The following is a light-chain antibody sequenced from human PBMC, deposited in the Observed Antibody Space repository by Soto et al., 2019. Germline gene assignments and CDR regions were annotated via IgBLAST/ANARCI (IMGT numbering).Light chain of an antibody. CDR3: SSYTSRNTYV. CDR2: EVS. Sequence: QSVLTQPASVSGSLGQSITVSCTGTSSDVGNYRYVSWYQQHPDKAPKVIIYEVSNRPSGVSNRFFGSKSGNTASLTISGLQAEDEADYYCSSYTSRNTYVFGTGTKLTVL. J-gene: IGLJ1*01. CDR1: SSDVGNYRY. V-gene: IGLV2-14*01.